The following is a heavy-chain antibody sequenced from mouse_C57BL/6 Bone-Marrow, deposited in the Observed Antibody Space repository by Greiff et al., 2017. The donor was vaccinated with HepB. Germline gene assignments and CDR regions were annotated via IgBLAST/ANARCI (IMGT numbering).Heavy chain of an antibody. Sequence: VQLQESGAELARPGASVKLSCKASGYTFTSYGISWVKQRTGQGLEWIGEIYPRSGNTYYNEKFKGKATLTADKSSSTAYMELRSLTSEDSAVYFCARRGYYGGFAYWGQGTLVTVSA. D-gene: IGHD1-1*01. CDR1: GYTFTSYG. CDR2: IYPRSGNT. J-gene: IGHJ3*01. V-gene: IGHV1-81*01. CDR3: ARRGYYGGFAY.